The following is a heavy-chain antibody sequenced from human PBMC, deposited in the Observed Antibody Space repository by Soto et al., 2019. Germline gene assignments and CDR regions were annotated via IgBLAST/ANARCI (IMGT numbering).Heavy chain of an antibody. CDR1: GYTFTSYD. CDR3: ARPRQPYRITMVRGVLLYYYYSMDV. V-gene: IGHV1-8*01. D-gene: IGHD3-10*01. Sequence: QVQLVQSGAEVKKPGASVKVSCKASGYTFTSYDINWVRQATGQGLEWMGWMNPNSGNTGYAQKFQGRVTMTRNTSISTGYMELSSLRSEDKAVYYCARPRQPYRITMVRGVLLYYYYSMDVWGQGTTVTVSS. CDR2: MNPNSGNT. J-gene: IGHJ6*02.